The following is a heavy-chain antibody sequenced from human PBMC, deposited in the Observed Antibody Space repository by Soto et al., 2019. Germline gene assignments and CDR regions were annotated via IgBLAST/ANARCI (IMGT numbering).Heavy chain of an antibody. CDR3: ARVDTAMVTVRYFDY. D-gene: IGHD5-18*01. CDR2: IYYSGST. Sequence: PSETLSLTCTVSGGSISSGGYYWSWIRQHPGKGLEWIGYIYYSGSTYYNPSLKSRVTISVDTSKNQFSLKLSSVTAADTAVYYCARVDTAMVTVRYFDYWGQGTLVTVSS. J-gene: IGHJ4*02. CDR1: GGSISSGGYY. V-gene: IGHV4-31*03.